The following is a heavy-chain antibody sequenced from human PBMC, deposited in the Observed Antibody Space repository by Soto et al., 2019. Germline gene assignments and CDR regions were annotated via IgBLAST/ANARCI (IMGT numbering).Heavy chain of an antibody. J-gene: IGHJ4*02. V-gene: IGHV4-59*01. CDR1: GDSISPYY. Sequence: SETLSLTCIVSGDSISPYYWTWIRQPPGKGPELIGHIYYSGSPNYNPSLKSRVTISVDTSKSQFSLKLSSVTAADTAVYYCARDVSPTYWGQGMLVTVSS. CDR2: IYYSGSP. CDR3: ARDVSPTY.